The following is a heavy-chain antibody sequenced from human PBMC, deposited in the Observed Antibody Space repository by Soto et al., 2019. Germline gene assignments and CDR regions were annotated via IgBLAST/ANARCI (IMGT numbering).Heavy chain of an antibody. D-gene: IGHD5-12*01. J-gene: IGHJ4*02. CDR3: ARDSRDGYNLWFFEY. Sequence: TLSRTCSVSAGSLTSGGYYWNRISQQPGKGLEWIGYIYYSGSTYYNPSLKSRVTISVDTSKNQFSLKLSSVTAADTAVYYCARDSRDGYNLWFFEYWGQGTLVTVSS. CDR2: IYYSGST. V-gene: IGHV4-31*02. CDR1: AGSLTSGGYY.